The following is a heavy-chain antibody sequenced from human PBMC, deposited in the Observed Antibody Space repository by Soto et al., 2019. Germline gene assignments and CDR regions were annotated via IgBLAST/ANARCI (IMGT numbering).Heavy chain of an antibody. J-gene: IGHJ3*02. CDR1: GYTFTSYG. CDR3: ARMGMVYAILGYSGYDREAFDI. CDR2: ISAYNGNT. Sequence: GASVKVSCKASGYTFTSYGISWVRQAPGQGLEWMGWISAYNGNTNYAQRLQGRVTMTTDTSTSTAYMELRSLRSDDTAVYYCARMGMVYAILGYSGYDREAFDIWGQGTMVTVSS. D-gene: IGHD2-8*01. V-gene: IGHV1-18*01.